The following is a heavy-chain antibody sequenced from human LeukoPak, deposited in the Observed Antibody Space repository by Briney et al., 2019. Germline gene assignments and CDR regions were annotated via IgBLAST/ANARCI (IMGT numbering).Heavy chain of an antibody. CDR3: ARGGSGLAVAGIGVYYYYGMDV. D-gene: IGHD6-19*01. Sequence: ASVTVSCKASGYTFTSYAMHWVRQAPGQRLEWMGWINAGNGNTKYSQKFQGRVTITRDTSASTAYMELSSLRSEDTAVYYCARGGSGLAVAGIGVYYYYGMDVWGQGTTVTVSS. V-gene: IGHV1-3*01. J-gene: IGHJ6*02. CDR2: INAGNGNT. CDR1: GYTFTSYA.